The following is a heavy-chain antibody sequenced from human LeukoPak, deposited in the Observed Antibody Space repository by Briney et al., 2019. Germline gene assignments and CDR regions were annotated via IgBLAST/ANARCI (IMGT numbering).Heavy chain of an antibody. Sequence: SETLSLTCTVSGGSISSYFWSWIRQPPGKGLEWIGYIYYSGSTTYNPSLKSRVTISVDTSKNQFSLKLSSVTAADTAVYYCARLWDSSGYSGAFDIWGQRTMVTVSS. CDR2: IYYSGST. J-gene: IGHJ3*02. CDR3: ARLWDSSGYSGAFDI. V-gene: IGHV4-59*08. CDR1: GGSISSYF. D-gene: IGHD3-22*01.